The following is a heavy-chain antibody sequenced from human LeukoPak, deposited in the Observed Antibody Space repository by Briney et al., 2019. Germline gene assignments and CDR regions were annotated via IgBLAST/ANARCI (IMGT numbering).Heavy chain of an antibody. CDR3: ARQPIGFCTNGVCLFDY. CDR1: GFTFSDYT. CDR2: IGSTFTYI. J-gene: IGHJ4*02. Sequence: GGSLRLSCAASGFTFSDYTMNWVRQAPGKGLEWVSSIGSTFTYIYYADSVKGRFTMSRDNAKNSLYLQMNSLRAEDTAVYYRARQPIGFCTNGVCLFDYWGQGTLVTVSS. V-gene: IGHV3-21*01. D-gene: IGHD2-8*01.